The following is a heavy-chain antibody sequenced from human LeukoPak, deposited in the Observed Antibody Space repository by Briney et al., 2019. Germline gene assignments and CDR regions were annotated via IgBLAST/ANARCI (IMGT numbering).Heavy chain of an antibody. CDR3: ARHVGGSGYPPPLFYDY. J-gene: IGHJ4*02. V-gene: IGHV4-59*08. CDR1: GGSISSYY. D-gene: IGHD3-22*01. Sequence: PSETLSLTCTVSGGSISSYYWSWIRQPPGKGLEWIGYIYYSGSTNYNSSLKSRVTISVDTSKNQFSLKLSSVTAADTAVYYCARHVGGSGYPPPLFYDYWGQGTLVTVSS. CDR2: IYYSGST.